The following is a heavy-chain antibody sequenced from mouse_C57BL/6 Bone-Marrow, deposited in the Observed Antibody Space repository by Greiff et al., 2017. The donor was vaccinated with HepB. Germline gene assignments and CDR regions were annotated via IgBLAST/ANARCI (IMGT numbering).Heavy chain of an antibody. J-gene: IGHJ3*01. Sequence: EVKLEESGGGLVKPGGSLKLSCAASGFTFSSYAMSWVRQTPEKRLEWVATISDGGSYTYYPDNVKGRFTISRDNAKNNLYLQMSHLKSEDTAMYYCARDHTDAYWGQGTLVTVSA. CDR1: GFTFSSYA. CDR2: ISDGGSYT. V-gene: IGHV5-4*01. CDR3: ARDHTDAY.